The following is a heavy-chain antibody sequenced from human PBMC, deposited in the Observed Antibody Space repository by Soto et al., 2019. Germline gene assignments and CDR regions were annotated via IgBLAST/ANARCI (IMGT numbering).Heavy chain of an antibody. Sequence: EVQLVASGGGLVQPGGCLRVSCAASGVTFSSYRMSWVRQAPGKGLEWVANINQDGSEKYYLDSVKGRFTISRDNAKNSMYLQMNSLRDEDTAVYYCARDWDHWGQGTLVTVSS. CDR3: ARDWDH. CDR2: INQDGSEK. V-gene: IGHV3-7*01. J-gene: IGHJ1*01. D-gene: IGHD1-26*01. CDR1: GVTFSSYR.